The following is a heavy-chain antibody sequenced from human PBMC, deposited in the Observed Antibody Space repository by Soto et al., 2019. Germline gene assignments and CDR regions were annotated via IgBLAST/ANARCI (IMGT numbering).Heavy chain of an antibody. CDR2: IYYRGNT. D-gene: IGHD3-22*01. Sequence: PSDTLSITFTVSGGSISSSSYYWGWMRHPPGKRQEWIGSIYYRGNTYYKQSLKSRVTIYIDTSKNQFSLKLSFVTAADTAVYYCARLVYDSSGYRPGWGQG. V-gene: IGHV4-39*01. J-gene: IGHJ1*01. CDR3: ARLVYDSSGYRPG. CDR1: GGSISSSSYY.